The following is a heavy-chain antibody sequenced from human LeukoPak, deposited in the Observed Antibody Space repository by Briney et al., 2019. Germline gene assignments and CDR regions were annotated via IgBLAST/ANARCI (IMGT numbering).Heavy chain of an antibody. CDR1: GESLNSYY. Sequence: PSETLSLTCAVYGESLNSYYWSWVRQPPGEGLEGIGEIYESGTTKYNPSLKSRVAISMVASKQQFSLRLSSVTAADTAVYYCARGAWATRLASWGLGTPVIVSS. D-gene: IGHD2-15*01. CDR3: ARGAWATRLAS. J-gene: IGHJ4*02. V-gene: IGHV4-34*01. CDR2: IYESGTT.